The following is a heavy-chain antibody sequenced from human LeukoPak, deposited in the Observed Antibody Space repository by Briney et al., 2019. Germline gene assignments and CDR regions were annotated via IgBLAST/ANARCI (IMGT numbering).Heavy chain of an antibody. J-gene: IGHJ5*02. D-gene: IGHD5-12*01. CDR2: ISAYNGNT. CDR1: GYTFTSYG. V-gene: IGHV1-18*01. Sequence: ASVKVSCKASGYTFTSYGISWVRQAPGQGLEWMGWISAYNGNTNYAQKLQGRVTMTTDTSTSTAYMELRSLRSDDTAVHYCAITTVDIVATFDPWGQGTLVTVSS. CDR3: AITTVDIVATFDP.